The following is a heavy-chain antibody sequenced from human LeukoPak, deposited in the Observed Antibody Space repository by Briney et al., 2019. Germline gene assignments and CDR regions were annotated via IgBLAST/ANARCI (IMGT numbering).Heavy chain of an antibody. J-gene: IGHJ6*03. CDR1: GGSISSGSYY. D-gene: IGHD3-22*01. CDR3: ARGYYDSSGYYYYYYYYMDV. Sequence: SETLSLTCTVSGGSISSGSYYWKWIRQPAGKGLEWIGRIHTSGNTNYNPSLKSRVTISVDTSKNQFSLKLSSVTAADTAVYYCARGYYDSSGYYYYYYYYMDVWGKGTTVTVSS. V-gene: IGHV4-61*02. CDR2: IHTSGNT.